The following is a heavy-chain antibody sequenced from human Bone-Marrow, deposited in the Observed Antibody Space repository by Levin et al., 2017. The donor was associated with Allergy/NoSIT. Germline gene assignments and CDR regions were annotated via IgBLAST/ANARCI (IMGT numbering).Heavy chain of an antibody. CDR3: AKVSRGLDPFDF. CDR2: ISAGDAST. V-gene: IGHV3-23*01. J-gene: IGHJ3*01. CDR1: GFTFSSSA. D-gene: IGHD3-3*02. Sequence: GGSLRLSCAASGFTFSSSAMSWVRQAPGKGLEWVSSISAGDASTYYTDSVKGRLTVSRDNSKNTLYLQMNSLRAEDTALYYCAKVSRGLDPFDFWGQGTMVTVSS.